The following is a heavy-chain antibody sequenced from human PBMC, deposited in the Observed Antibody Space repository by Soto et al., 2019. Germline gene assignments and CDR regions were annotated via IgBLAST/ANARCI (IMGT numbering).Heavy chain of an antibody. D-gene: IGHD3-10*01. J-gene: IGHJ5*02. CDR3: ARDAVSSRMVRGVAKWFDP. Sequence: PSQTLSLTCAISGDSVSSNSAAWNWIRQSPSRGLEWLGRTYYRSKWYNDYAVSVKSRITINPDTSKNQFSLQLNSVTPEDTAVYYCARDAVSSRMVRGVAKWFDPWGQGTLGTVSS. CDR2: TYYRSKWYN. CDR1: GDSVSSNSAA. V-gene: IGHV6-1*01.